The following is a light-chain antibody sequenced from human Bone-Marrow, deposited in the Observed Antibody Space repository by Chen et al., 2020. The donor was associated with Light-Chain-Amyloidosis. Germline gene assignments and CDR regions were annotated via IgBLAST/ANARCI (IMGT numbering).Light chain of an antibody. CDR2: EVV. Sequence: QSALTQPASVSGSPGQAITIPCTGTSSDSGGHDFVSWYQQYPGNAPNLLIYEVVIRPSGVSNLFSGSKSGNTASLTVSGLLAEDEGTYYCSSYTSTSTLWVFGGGTNLAVL. J-gene: IGLJ3*02. CDR3: SSYTSTSTLWV. CDR1: SSDSGGHDF. V-gene: IGLV2-14*03.